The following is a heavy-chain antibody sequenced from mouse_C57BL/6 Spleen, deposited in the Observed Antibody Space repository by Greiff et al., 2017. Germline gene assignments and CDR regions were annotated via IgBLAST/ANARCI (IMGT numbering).Heavy chain of an antibody. J-gene: IGHJ3*01. CDR2: IDPEDGDT. CDR3: TTFSSPAWFAY. CDR1: GFNIKDYY. V-gene: IGHV14-1*01. D-gene: IGHD1-1*01. Sequence: VQLQQSGAELVRPGASVKLSCTASGFNIKDYYMHWVKQRPEQGLEWIGRIDPEDGDTEYAPKFQGKATMTADTSSNTAYLQLSSLTSEYTAVYYCTTFSSPAWFAYWGQGTLVTVSA.